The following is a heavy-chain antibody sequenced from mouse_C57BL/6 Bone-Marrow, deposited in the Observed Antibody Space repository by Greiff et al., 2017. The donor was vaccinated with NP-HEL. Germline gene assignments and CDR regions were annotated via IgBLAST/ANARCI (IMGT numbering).Heavy chain of an antibody. CDR3: ARDYYSNYYWYFDV. J-gene: IGHJ1*03. V-gene: IGHV1-26*01. CDR1: GYTFTDYY. D-gene: IGHD2-5*01. Sequence: EVQLQQSGPELVKPGASVKISCKASGYTFTDYYMNWVKQSHGKSLEWIGDINPNNGGTSYNQKFKGQATLTVDKSSSTAYMELRSLISEDTAVYDGARDYYSNYYWYFDVWGTGTTVTVSS. CDR2: INPNNGGT.